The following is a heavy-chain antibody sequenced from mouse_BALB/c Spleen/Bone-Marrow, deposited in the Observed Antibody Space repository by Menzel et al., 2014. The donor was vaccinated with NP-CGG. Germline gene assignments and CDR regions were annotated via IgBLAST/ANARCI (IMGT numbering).Heavy chain of an antibody. J-gene: IGHJ4*01. V-gene: IGHV3-2*02. CDR3: ARGTLRGALDY. Sequence: EVKLVESGPGLVKPSQSLSLTCTVTGYSIASDYSWNWIRQFPGNKLEWMGYISYSGSTIYNPSLKSRISFTRDTSRNQFFLQLNSVTTEDTATYYCARGTLRGALDYWGQGTSVTVSS. D-gene: IGHD2-14*01. CDR2: ISYSGST. CDR1: GYSIASDYS.